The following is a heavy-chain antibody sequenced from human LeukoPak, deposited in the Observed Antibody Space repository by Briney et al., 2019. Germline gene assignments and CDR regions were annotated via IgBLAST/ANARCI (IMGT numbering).Heavy chain of an antibody. CDR1: GYTLTELS. V-gene: IGHV1-24*01. Sequence: ASVKVSCKVSGYTLTELSMHWVRQAPGKGLEWMGGFDPEDGETIYAQKFQGRVTMTEDTSTDTAYMELSSLRSEDTAVYYCATAADKNLEQQLHYFDYWGQGTLVTVSS. CDR2: FDPEDGET. CDR3: ATAADKNLEQQLHYFDY. J-gene: IGHJ4*02. D-gene: IGHD6-13*01.